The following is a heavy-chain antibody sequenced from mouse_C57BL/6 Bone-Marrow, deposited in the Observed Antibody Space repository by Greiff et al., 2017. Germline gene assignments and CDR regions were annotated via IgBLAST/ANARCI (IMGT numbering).Heavy chain of an antibody. V-gene: IGHV5-17*01. J-gene: IGHJ4*01. CDR3: ARNGGIPTVVSDYAMDS. CDR2: ISSGSSTI. CDR1: GFTFSDYG. D-gene: IGHD1-1*01. Sequence: EVHLVESGGGLVKPGGSLKLSCAASGFTFSDYGMHWVRQAPEKGLEWVAYISSGSSTIYYADTVKGRFTISRDNAKNTLFLQMTSLRSEDTAMYYCARNGGIPTVVSDYAMDSWGQGTSVTVAS.